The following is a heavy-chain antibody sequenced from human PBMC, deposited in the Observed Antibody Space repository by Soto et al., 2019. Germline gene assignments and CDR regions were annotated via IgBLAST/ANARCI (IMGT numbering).Heavy chain of an antibody. Sequence: GGSLRLSCAASGFTFSSNAMNWVRQAPGKGLEWVSVISGTGGRIYYADSVKGRFTISRDNSKNTLYLEVNSLRVEDTAVYYCAKSLNINWKNWFDPWGQGTLVTVSS. J-gene: IGHJ5*02. CDR2: ISGTGGRI. CDR3: AKSLNINWKNWFDP. D-gene: IGHD1-1*01. V-gene: IGHV3-23*01. CDR1: GFTFSSNA.